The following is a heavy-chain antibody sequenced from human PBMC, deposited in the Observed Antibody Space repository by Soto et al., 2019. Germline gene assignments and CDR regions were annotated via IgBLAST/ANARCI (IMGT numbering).Heavy chain of an antibody. D-gene: IGHD3-10*01. V-gene: IGHV4-34*01. Sequence: QVQLQQWGAGLLKPSETLSLTCTVYGGSFSGYSWSWIRQPPGKGLEWIGEINQSGNANYNPSLKSRVTISVDTSKNQFSLKLSSVTAADTAVYYCARGPRGTMVRGGGKAYYGMDVWGQGTTVTVSS. CDR3: ARGPRGTMVRGGGKAYYGMDV. CDR1: GGSFSGYS. J-gene: IGHJ6*02. CDR2: INQSGNA.